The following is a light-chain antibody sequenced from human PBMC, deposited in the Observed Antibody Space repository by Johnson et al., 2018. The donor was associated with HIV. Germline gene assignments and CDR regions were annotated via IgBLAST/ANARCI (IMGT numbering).Light chain of an antibody. CDR1: SSNIGNNY. J-gene: IGLJ1*01. V-gene: IGLV1-51*02. CDR3: GTWDSSLSAGGV. Sequence: QSVLTQPPSVSAAPGQKVTISCSGSSSNIGNNYVSWYQQLPGTAPKVLIYENNKRPSEIPDRFSGSKSGTSATLGITGLQTGDEADYYCGTWDSSLSAGGVFGTGTKVTVL. CDR2: ENN.